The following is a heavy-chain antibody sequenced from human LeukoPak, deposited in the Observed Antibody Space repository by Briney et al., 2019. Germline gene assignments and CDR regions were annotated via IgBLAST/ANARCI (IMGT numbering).Heavy chain of an antibody. V-gene: IGHV4-39*01. CDR1: GGSISSSSSS. CDR2: IYYSGNT. CDR3: ARQTSTSSGYYFDY. D-gene: IGHD6-6*01. J-gene: IGHJ4*02. Sequence: PSETLSLTCTVSGGSISSSSSSWGWIRQPPGKGLEWIGSIYYSGNTYYNPSLRSRVTISVDTSKNQFSLMLNSVTAADTAVYSCARQTSTSSGYYFDYWGQGTLVTVSS.